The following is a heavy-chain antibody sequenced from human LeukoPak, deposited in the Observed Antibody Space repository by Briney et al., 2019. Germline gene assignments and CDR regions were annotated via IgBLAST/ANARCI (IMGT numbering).Heavy chain of an antibody. V-gene: IGHV3-30*02. J-gene: IGHJ3*02. D-gene: IGHD4/OR15-4a*01. CDR1: GFIFTSYG. CDR2: IRYDGSRK. CDR3: AKVSLNMVNDAFDI. Sequence: GGSLRLSCAASGFIFTSYGMHWVRQAPDKGLEWVAFIRYDGSRKYYADSVKGRFTISRDNCKNTLYLQMNGQIAEDTAMYYCAKVSLNMVNDAFDIWGQGTMVSVSS.